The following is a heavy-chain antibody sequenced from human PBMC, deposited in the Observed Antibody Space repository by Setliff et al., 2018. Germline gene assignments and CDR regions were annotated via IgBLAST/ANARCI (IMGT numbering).Heavy chain of an antibody. CDR3: ARDRGGTNPWFDF. J-gene: IGHJ5*01. CDR1: GFTVSNDF. V-gene: IGHV3-53*01. CDR2: IYNIGET. Sequence: GGSLRLSCVVSGFTVSNDFMGWVRQAPGKGLEWVSVIYNIGETRYADSVKGRFTISRDKSKNTLYLHLSSLRAEDTATYYCARDRGGTNPWFDFWGQGTLVTVS. D-gene: IGHD3-10*01.